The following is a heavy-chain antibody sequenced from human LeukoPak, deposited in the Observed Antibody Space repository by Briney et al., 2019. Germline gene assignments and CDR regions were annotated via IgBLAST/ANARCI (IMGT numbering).Heavy chain of an antibody. Sequence: SETLSLTCTVSSGPIGSSVYYWGWVRQPPGKGLEWIGSIYYSGSTYYRPSLRSRVTISVDTSNNQFSLKLTSVTAADTAVYYCGRDASGWDFFDYWGQGTLVTVSS. CDR3: GRDASGWDFFDY. CDR2: IYYSGST. J-gene: IGHJ4*02. V-gene: IGHV4-39*07. CDR1: SGPIGSSVYY. D-gene: IGHD6-19*01.